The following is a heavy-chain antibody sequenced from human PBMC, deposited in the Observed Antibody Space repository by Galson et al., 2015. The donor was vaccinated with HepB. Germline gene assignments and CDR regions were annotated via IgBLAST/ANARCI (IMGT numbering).Heavy chain of an antibody. CDR3: AKGIVVRGPTYGMDV. D-gene: IGHD2-2*01. Sequence: SLRLSCAASGFTFDDYTMHWVRQAPGKGLEWVSLISWDGGSTYYADSVKGRFTISRDNSKNSLYLQMNSLRAEDTAVYYCAKGIVVRGPTYGMDVWGQGTTVTVSS. CDR2: ISWDGGST. V-gene: IGHV3-43*01. J-gene: IGHJ6*02. CDR1: GFTFDDYT.